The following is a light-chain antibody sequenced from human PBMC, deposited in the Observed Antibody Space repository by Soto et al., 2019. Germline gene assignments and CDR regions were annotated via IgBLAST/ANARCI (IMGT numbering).Light chain of an antibody. CDR3: LQDYTYPRT. CDR1: QGIRHD. CDR2: AAS. V-gene: IGKV1-6*01. J-gene: IGKJ4*01. Sequence: AIEMTQSPSSLSVSVGDRVTITCRASQGIRHDLGWYQQKPGKAPELLIYAASILQSGVPSRVSGSGSGTDVTLTITSLQPEDFAIYYCLQDYTYPRTFGGGTKVDIK.